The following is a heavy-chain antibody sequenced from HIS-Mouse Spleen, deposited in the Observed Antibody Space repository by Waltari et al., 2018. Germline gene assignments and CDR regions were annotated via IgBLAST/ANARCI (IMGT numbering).Heavy chain of an antibody. CDR2: ISGSGGST. J-gene: IGHJ5*02. D-gene: IGHD3-16*01. V-gene: IGHV3-23*01. CDR1: GFTFGRYA. Sequence: EVQLLESGGGLVPPGGSLSLSCAASGFTFGRYAVVWVRQAPGKGLEWVSAISGSGGSTYYADSVKGRFTISRDNSKNTLYLQMNSLRAEDTAVYYCAKDGHWGGWFDPWGQGTLVTVSS. CDR3: AKDGHWGGWFDP.